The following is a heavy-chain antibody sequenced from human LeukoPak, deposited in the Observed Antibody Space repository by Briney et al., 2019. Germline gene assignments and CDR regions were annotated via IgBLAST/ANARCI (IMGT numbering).Heavy chain of an antibody. CDR1: GHTFTGYY. CDR2: INPNSGGT. CDR3: AQSSGWDSLRY. J-gene: IGHJ4*02. Sequence: ASVKVSCKASGHTFTGYYMHWVRQAPGQGLEWMGWINPNSGGTNHAQKFQGRVSMTRDTSISTAYMELSRLRSDDTAVYYCAQSSGWDSLRYWGQGTLVTVSS. D-gene: IGHD6-19*01. V-gene: IGHV1-2*02.